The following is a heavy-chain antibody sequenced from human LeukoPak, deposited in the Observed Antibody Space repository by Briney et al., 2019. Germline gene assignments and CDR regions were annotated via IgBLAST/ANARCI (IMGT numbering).Heavy chain of an antibody. CDR2: INANSGGI. CDR1: GYTFTDYY. Sequence: ASVKVSCKASGYTFTDYYIHWVRQAPGQGLEWMGWINANSGGINYAQKFQGRVTMTRDTSISTAYMELSRLRSDDTAVYYCARECGDCYSDLDYWGQGTLVTVSS. D-gene: IGHD2-21*02. CDR3: ARECGDCYSDLDY. V-gene: IGHV1-2*02. J-gene: IGHJ4*02.